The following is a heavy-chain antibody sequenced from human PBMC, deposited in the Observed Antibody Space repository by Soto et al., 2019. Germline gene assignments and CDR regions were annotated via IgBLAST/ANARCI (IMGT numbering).Heavy chain of an antibody. CDR1: GGTFSSYA. CDR2: IIPISGTA. CDR3: ARSHGSSTSLEIYYYYYYGMDV. J-gene: IGHJ6*02. V-gene: IGHV1-69*01. D-gene: IGHD2-2*01. Sequence: QVQLVQSGAEVKKPGSSVKVSCKASGGTFSSYAISWVRQAPGQGLEWMGGIIPISGTANYAQKFQGRVTITADESTSTAYMELIILRSEDTAVYYCARSHGSSTSLEIYYYYYYGMDVWGQGTTVTVSS.